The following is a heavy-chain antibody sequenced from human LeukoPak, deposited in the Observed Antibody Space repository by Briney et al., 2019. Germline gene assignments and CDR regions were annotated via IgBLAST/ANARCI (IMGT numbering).Heavy chain of an antibody. Sequence: QPGGSLRLSCAASGFTFSNYVMSWVRQAPGKGLEWVSAISGSGGSTYYADSVKGRFTISRDNSKNTLYLQMNSLRAEDTAVYYCAKDLGRITMVRGVMFPRGHWGQGTLVTVSS. D-gene: IGHD3-10*01. V-gene: IGHV3-23*01. J-gene: IGHJ4*02. CDR1: GFTFSNYV. CDR2: ISGSGGST. CDR3: AKDLGRITMVRGVMFPRGH.